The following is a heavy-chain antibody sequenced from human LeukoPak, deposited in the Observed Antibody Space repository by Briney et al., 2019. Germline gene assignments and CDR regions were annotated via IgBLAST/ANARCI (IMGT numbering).Heavy chain of an antibody. J-gene: IGHJ4*02. D-gene: IGHD6-13*01. CDR3: ARDMNAGYSSSWYAGVHYFDY. CDR2: ISAYNGNT. Sequence: ASVKVSCKASGYTFTSYGISWVRQAPGQVLEWMGWISAYNGNTNYAQKLQGRVTMTTDTSTSTAYMELRSLRSDDTAVYYCARDMNAGYSSSWYAGVHYFDYWGQGTLVTVSS. V-gene: IGHV1-18*01. CDR1: GYTFTSYG.